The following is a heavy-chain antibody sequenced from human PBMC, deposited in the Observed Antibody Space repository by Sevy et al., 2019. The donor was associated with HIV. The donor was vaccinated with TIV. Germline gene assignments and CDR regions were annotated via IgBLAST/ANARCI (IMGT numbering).Heavy chain of an antibody. J-gene: IGHJ6*02. CDR1: GYTFTSYA. Sequence: ASVKVSCKASGYTFTSYAMHWVRQAPGQRLEWMGWINAGNCNTKYSQKFQGRVTITRDTSASTAYMELSSLRSEDTAVYYCARVGFQPYYYYYGMDVWGQGTTVTVSS. D-gene: IGHD6-25*01. V-gene: IGHV1-3*01. CDR3: ARVGFQPYYYYYGMDV. CDR2: INAGNCNT.